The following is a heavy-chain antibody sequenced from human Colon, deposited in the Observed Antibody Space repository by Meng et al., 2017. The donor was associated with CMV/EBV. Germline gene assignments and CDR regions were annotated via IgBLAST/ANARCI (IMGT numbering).Heavy chain of an antibody. CDR3: ARDRLAVAEGHFYYGMDV. D-gene: IGHD6-19*01. J-gene: IGHJ6*02. CDR2: ITSRSNYI. CDR1: GFIFSDYA. V-gene: IGHV3-21*04. Sequence: GESLKISCAASGFIFSDYAIHWVRQAPGKGLEWVASITSRSNYIFYGDSVKGRFTISRDNAKSSLYLQMNSLRAEDTAIYYCARDRLAVAEGHFYYGMDVWGQGTTVTVSS.